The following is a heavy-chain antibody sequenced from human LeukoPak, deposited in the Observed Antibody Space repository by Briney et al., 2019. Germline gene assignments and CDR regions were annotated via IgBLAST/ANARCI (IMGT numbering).Heavy chain of an antibody. Sequence: GGSLRLSCAASGFTFSSYWMHWVRQAPGKGLVWVSRINSDGSSTSYADSVKGRFTISRDNAKNSLYLQMNSLRAEDTAVYYCARYCSGGSCYSVGAFDIWGQGTMVTVSS. CDR3: ARYCSGGSCYSVGAFDI. CDR1: GFTFSSYW. D-gene: IGHD2-15*01. CDR2: INSDGSST. J-gene: IGHJ3*02. V-gene: IGHV3-74*01.